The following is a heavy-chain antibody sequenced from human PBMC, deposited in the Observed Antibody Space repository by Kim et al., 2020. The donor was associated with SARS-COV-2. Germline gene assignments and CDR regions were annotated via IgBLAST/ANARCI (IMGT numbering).Heavy chain of an antibody. J-gene: IGHJ4*02. CDR2: ISHHGST. CDR1: GGSFSGYY. D-gene: IGHD3-22*01. V-gene: IGHV4-34*01. CDR3: ARGPIPSGFSDS. Sequence: SETLSLTCAVYGGSFSGYYWSWIRQTPGKGLEWIGEISHHGSTNYNSSLKSRVTLSVDTSKNQFSLRLTSVTAADTAIYYCARGPIPSGFSDSWGQGILV.